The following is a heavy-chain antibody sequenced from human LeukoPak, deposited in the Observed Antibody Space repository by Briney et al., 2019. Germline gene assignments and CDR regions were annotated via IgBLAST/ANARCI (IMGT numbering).Heavy chain of an antibody. D-gene: IGHD6-13*01. CDR3: AYARGSSWTNGMDV. CDR1: GFTFSSHW. CDR2: ISYDGSNK. J-gene: IGHJ6*02. V-gene: IGHV3-30*03. Sequence: QTGGSLRLSCAASGFTFSSHWMHWVRQAPGKGLEWVAVISYDGSNKYYADSVKGRFTISRDNSKNTLYLQMNSLRAEDTAVYYCAYARGSSWTNGMDVWGQGTTVTVSS.